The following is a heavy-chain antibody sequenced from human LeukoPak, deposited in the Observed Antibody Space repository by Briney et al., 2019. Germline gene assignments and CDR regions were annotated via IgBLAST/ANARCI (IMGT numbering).Heavy chain of an antibody. CDR3: PRDRVLTSSGTFDY. V-gene: IGHV4-30-4*01. CDR1: GGSISSGDYY. J-gene: IGHJ4*02. CDR2: IYYSGST. D-gene: IGHD3-9*01. Sequence: PSETLSLTCTVSGGSISSGDYYWSWIRQPPGKGLEWIGYIYYSGSTYYNPSLKSRVTISVDTSKNQFSLKLSSVTAADTAVYYCPRDRVLTSSGTFDYWGQGTLVTVSS.